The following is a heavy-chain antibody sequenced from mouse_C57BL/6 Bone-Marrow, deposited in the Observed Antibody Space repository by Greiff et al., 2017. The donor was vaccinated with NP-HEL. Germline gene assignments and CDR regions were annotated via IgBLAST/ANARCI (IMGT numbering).Heavy chain of an antibody. V-gene: IGHV2-5*01. Sequence: VQGVESGPGLVQPSQSLSITCTVSGFSLTSYGVHWVRQSPGKGLEWLGVIWRGGSTDYNAAFMSRLSITKDNSKSQVFFKMNSLQADDTAIYYCAKKGGYYGSLYAMDYWGQGTSVTVSS. CDR2: IWRGGST. J-gene: IGHJ4*01. CDR1: GFSLTSYG. CDR3: AKKGGYYGSLYAMDY. D-gene: IGHD1-1*01.